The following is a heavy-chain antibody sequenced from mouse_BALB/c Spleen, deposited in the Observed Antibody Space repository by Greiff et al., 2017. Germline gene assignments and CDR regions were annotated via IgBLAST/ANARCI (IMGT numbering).Heavy chain of an antibody. CDR2: ISTYYGDA. V-gene: IGHV1S137*01. D-gene: IGHD2-4*01. Sequence: QVQLQQSGAELVRPGVSVKISCKGSGYTFTDYAMHWVKQSHAKSLEWIGVISTYYGDASYNQKFKGKATMTVDKSSSTAYMELARLTSEDSAIYYCARDYDYDDGTWFAYWGQGTLVTVSA. CDR3: ARDYDYDDGTWFAY. J-gene: IGHJ3*01. CDR1: GYTFTDYA.